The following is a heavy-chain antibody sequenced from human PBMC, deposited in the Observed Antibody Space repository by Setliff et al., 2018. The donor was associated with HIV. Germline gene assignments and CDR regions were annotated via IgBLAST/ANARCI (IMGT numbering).Heavy chain of an antibody. D-gene: IGHD3-22*01. Sequence: SKTLSLTCTVSGGSASNSRYYWAWIRQPPGKGLEYIGSIHYNERTYYNPSLKSRVAISIDTSKNQFSLNLTSVTAADTAVYYCASRVYYYDSNNFLREEGFDPWGRGTLVTVSS. V-gene: IGHV4-39*01. J-gene: IGHJ5*02. CDR2: IHYNERT. CDR3: ASRVYYYDSNNFLREEGFDP. CDR1: GGSASNSRYY.